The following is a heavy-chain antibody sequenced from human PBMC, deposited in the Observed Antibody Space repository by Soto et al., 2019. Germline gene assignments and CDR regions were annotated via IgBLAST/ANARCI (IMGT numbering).Heavy chain of an antibody. CDR1: GFTFSSYA. Sequence: EVQLLESGGGLVQPGGSLRLSCAASGFTFSSYAMRWVRQAPVKGLEWVSAISGSGDSTYYADSVKGRFTISRDNSKNTRYRQRNSRRAEDTAVYYCARRGSGSYYDYWGQGTLVTVSS. J-gene: IGHJ4*02. CDR2: ISGSGDST. V-gene: IGHV3-23*01. CDR3: ARRGSGSYYDY. D-gene: IGHD1-26*01.